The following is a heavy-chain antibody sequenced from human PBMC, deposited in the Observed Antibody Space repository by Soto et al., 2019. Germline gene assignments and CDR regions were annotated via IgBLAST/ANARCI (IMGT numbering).Heavy chain of an antibody. CDR2: IYNSGNT. CDR1: GGSISDGAYY. J-gene: IGHJ4*02. D-gene: IGHD2-21*01. V-gene: IGHV4-30-4*01. Sequence: QVQLQESGPGLVKPSQTLSLTCTVSGGSISDGAYYWSWIRQPPGKGLEWIGHIYNSGNTYNNPSLRSRLTISLDTSKSQCSLNLNSVTAADTAVYYCASGLSGDKVDQWGQGTLVTVSS. CDR3: ASGLSGDKVDQ.